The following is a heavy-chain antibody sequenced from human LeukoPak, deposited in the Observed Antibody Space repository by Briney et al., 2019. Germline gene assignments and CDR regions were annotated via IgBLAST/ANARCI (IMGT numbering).Heavy chain of an antibody. CDR3: ARVFQEGYYYYYYGMDV. CDR1: GGSISSGGYY. D-gene: IGHD3-10*02. Sequence: PSETLSLTCTVSGGSISSGGYYWSWIRQHPGKGLEWIGYIYYSGSTYYNPSLKSRVTISVDTSKNQFSLKLSSVTAADTAVYYCARVFQEGYYYYYYGMDVWGQGTMVTVSS. J-gene: IGHJ6*02. V-gene: IGHV4-31*03. CDR2: IYYSGST.